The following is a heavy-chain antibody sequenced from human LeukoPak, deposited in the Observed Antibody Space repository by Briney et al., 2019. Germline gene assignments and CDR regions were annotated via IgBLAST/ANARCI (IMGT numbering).Heavy chain of an antibody. J-gene: IGHJ4*02. CDR2: INSDGSST. D-gene: IGHD5-24*01. V-gene: IGHV3-74*01. CDR1: GFTFSSYW. Sequence: GGSLRLSCAASGFTFSSYWMHWVRQAPGKGLVWVSRINSDGSSTSYADSVKGRFTISRDNAKNTLYLQMNSLRAEDTAVYYCVRRQRDGYNYYFDYWGQGTLVTVSS. CDR3: VRRQRDGYNYYFDY.